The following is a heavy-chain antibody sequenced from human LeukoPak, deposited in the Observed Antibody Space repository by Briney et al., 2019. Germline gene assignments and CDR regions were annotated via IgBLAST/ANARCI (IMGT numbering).Heavy chain of an antibody. D-gene: IGHD5-24*01. J-gene: IGHJ6*03. CDR3: AREMRYYYYMDV. CDR1: GYTFTSYD. V-gene: IGHV1-8*01. Sequence: GASVKVSCKASGYTFTSYDINWVRQATGQGLEWMGWMNPNSGNTGYAQKFQGRVTMTRNTSISTAYMELSSLRSEDTAVYYCAREMRYYYYMDVWGKGTTVTVS. CDR2: MNPNSGNT.